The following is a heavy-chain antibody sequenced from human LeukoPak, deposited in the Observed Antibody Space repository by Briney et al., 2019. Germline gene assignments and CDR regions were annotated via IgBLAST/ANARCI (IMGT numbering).Heavy chain of an antibody. CDR1: GFTFSSYA. D-gene: IGHD6-13*01. Sequence: PGGSLRLSCAASGFTFSSYAMSWVRQAPGKGLEWVSAISGSGGSTYYADSVKGRFTISRDNSKNTLYLQMNSLRAEDTAVYYCAKYNGLAAVGANYFDYWGQGTLVTVPS. CDR2: ISGSGGST. J-gene: IGHJ4*02. CDR3: AKYNGLAAVGANYFDY. V-gene: IGHV3-23*01.